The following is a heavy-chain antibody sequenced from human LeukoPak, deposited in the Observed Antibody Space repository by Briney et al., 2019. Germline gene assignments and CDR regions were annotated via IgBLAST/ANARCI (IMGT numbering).Heavy chain of an antibody. Sequence: ASVKVSCKASGYTFTSYDINWVRQATGQGLEWMGWMNPNRGNTAYAQKFQGRVTMTRNTSISTAYMELSSLRSEDTAVYYCASNAGGYSSSWYIFGPTSRDWFDPWGQGTLVTVSS. D-gene: IGHD6-13*01. CDR2: MNPNRGNT. CDR3: ASNAGGYSSSWYIFGPTSRDWFDP. J-gene: IGHJ5*02. V-gene: IGHV1-8*01. CDR1: GYTFTSYD.